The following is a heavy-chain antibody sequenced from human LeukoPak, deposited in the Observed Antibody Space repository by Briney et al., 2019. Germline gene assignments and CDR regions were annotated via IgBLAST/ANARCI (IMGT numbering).Heavy chain of an antibody. D-gene: IGHD2-21*02. CDR2: ISGDGGST. CDR1: GFTFDDYA. Sequence: SGGSLRLSCAASGFTFDDYAMHWVRQAPGKGLEWVSLISGDGGSTYYADSVKGRFTISRDNSKNSLYLQMNSLRTEDTALYYCAKDHYYLVTGYYFDYWGQGTLVTASS. J-gene: IGHJ4*02. V-gene: IGHV3-43*02. CDR3: AKDHYYLVTGYYFDY.